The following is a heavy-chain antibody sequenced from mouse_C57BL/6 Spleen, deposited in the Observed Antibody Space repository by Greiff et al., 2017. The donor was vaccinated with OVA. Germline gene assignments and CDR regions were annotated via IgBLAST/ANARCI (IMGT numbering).Heavy chain of an antibody. CDR3: ARGDYGYAFDY. CDR2: ISDGGSYT. CDR1: GFTFSSYA. Sequence: EVKLVESGGGLVKPGGSLKLSCAASGFTFSSYAMSWVRQTPEKRLEWVATISDGGSYTYYPDNVKGRFTITRDNAKNKLYLQMSHLKSEDTAMYYCARGDYGYAFDYWGQGTTLTVSS. J-gene: IGHJ2*01. D-gene: IGHD2-2*01. V-gene: IGHV5-4*03.